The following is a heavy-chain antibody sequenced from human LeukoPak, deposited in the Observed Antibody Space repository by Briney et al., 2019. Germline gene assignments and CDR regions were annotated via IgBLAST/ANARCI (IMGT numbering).Heavy chain of an antibody. Sequence: ASVKVSCKGSGYIFTSYAMGWVRQAPGQGPEWMGWINTNTGNPTYAQGFTGRFLFSLDTSVSTAYLQISSLKAEDTAVYYCARDMSNGWHAYDYWGQGTLVTVSS. CDR1: GYIFTSYA. CDR3: ARDMSNGWHAYDY. D-gene: IGHD6-19*01. CDR2: INTNTGNP. V-gene: IGHV7-4-1*02. J-gene: IGHJ4*02.